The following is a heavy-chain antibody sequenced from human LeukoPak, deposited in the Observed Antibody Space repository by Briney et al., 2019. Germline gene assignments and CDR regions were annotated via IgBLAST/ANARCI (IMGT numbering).Heavy chain of an antibody. J-gene: IGHJ4*02. D-gene: IGHD3-16*02. Sequence: GGSLRLSCAASGFTFNNYAMSWVRQAPGKGLEWVSGISGSGANTYYADSVKGRITITRDNAKNTLYLQMNSLRAENTAVYYCARLLYDYVWGSYRSYYFDFWGQGTLVTVSS. V-gene: IGHV3-23*01. CDR1: GFTFNNYA. CDR3: ARLLYDYVWGSYRSYYFDF. CDR2: ISGSGANT.